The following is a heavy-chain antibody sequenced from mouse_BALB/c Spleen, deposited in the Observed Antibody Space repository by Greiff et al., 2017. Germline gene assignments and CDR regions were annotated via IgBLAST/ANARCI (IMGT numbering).Heavy chain of an antibody. V-gene: IGHV1-54*01. CDR2: INPGSGGT. CDR1: GYAFTNYL. J-gene: IGHJ2*01. Sequence: QVHVKQSGAELVRPGTSVKVSCKASGYAFTNYLIEWVKQRPGQGLEWIGVINPGSGGTNYNEKFKGKATLTADKSSSTAYMQLSSLTSDDSAVYFCARRPHYFDYWGQGTTLTVSS. CDR3: ARRPHYFDY.